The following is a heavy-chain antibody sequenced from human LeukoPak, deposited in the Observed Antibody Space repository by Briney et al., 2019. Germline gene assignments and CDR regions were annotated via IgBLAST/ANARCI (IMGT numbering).Heavy chain of an antibody. CDR3: ARNQIVGATPSFDY. CDR2: ISYDGSNK. V-gene: IGHV3-30-3*01. Sequence: PGGSLRLSCAASGFTFSSYAMHWVRQAPGKGLEWVAVISYDGSNKYYADSVKGRFTISRDNSKNTLYLQMNSLRAEDTAVYYCARNQIVGATPSFDYWGQGTLVTVSS. D-gene: IGHD1-26*01. J-gene: IGHJ4*02. CDR1: GFTFSSYA.